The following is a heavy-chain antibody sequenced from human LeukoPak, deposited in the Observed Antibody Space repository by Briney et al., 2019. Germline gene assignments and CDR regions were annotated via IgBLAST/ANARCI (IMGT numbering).Heavy chain of an antibody. V-gene: IGHV4-38-2*01. CDR2: MYHSGIT. D-gene: IGHD3-16*01. Sequence: PSETLSLTCAVSGYSINSAYYWGGIRPPPGKGLEWFGIMYHSGITYYNPSLKSRVTISVDTSKNQFSLKLNSVTAADTAVYYCARLTPGENWFDPWGQGTLVTVSP. CDR3: ARLTPGENWFDP. J-gene: IGHJ5*02. CDR1: GYSINSAYY.